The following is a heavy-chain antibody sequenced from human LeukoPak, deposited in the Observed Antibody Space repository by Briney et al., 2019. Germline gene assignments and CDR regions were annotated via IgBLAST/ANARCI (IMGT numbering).Heavy chain of an antibody. CDR2: ISAYNGNT. CDR3: AREKGPMVRGVIITLSHRFGYYFDY. CDR1: GYTFTSYG. Sequence: GASVKVSCKASGYTFTSYGISWVRQAPGQGLEWMGWISAYNGNTNYAQKLQGRVTMTTDTSTSTAYMELRSLRSDDTAVYYCAREKGPMVRGVIITLSHRFGYYFDYWGQGTLVTVSS. V-gene: IGHV1-18*01. D-gene: IGHD3-10*01. J-gene: IGHJ4*02.